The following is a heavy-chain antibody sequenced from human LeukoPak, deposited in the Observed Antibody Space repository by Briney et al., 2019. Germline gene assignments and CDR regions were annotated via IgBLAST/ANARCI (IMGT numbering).Heavy chain of an antibody. Sequence: GESLKISFKGSGXSFTSYCIGWVRQMPGKGLEWMGIIYPGDSDTRYSPSFQGQVTISADKSISTAYLQWSSLKASDTAMYYCARASEWLRTDAFDIWGQGTMVTVSS. J-gene: IGHJ3*02. CDR3: ARASEWLRTDAFDI. CDR1: GXSFTSYC. CDR2: IYPGDSDT. D-gene: IGHD5-12*01. V-gene: IGHV5-51*01.